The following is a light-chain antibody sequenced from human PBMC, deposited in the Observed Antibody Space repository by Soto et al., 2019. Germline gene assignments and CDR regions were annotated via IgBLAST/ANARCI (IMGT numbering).Light chain of an antibody. J-gene: IGKJ1*01. Sequence: EIVLTQSPGTLSLSPGGRATLSCRASQSVSSSFLAWYQQKAGQAPRLLIYGASSRATGIPDRFSGSGSGTDFTLTISRLEPEDFAVYYCQQYDRSPWTFGQGNKVEIK. CDR1: QSVSSSF. V-gene: IGKV3-20*01. CDR2: GAS. CDR3: QQYDRSPWT.